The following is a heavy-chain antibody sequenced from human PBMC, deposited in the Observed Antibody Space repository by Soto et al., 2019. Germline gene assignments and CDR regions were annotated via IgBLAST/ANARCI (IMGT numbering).Heavy chain of an antibody. CDR2: NYYSGGT. CDR3: ARRAVGSPTWESYRMGYFDY. Sequence: SETLSLTCTVSGGSISSYYWSWIRQPPGKGLEWIGYNYYSGGTNYNPSLKSRVTMSVVTSKNQFSLKLSSVNAADTAVYFCARRAVGSPTWESYRMGYFDYWGQGTLVTVSS. J-gene: IGHJ4*02. CDR1: GGSISSYY. D-gene: IGHD3-16*02. V-gene: IGHV4-59*01.